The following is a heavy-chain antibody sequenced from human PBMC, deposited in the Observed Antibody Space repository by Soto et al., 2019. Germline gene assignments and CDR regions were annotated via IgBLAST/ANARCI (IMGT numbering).Heavy chain of an antibody. CDR1: GFTFSSYG. V-gene: IGHV3-30*18. Sequence: QVQLVESGGGVVQPGRSLRLSCAASGFTFSSYGMHWVRQAPGKGLEWVAVISYDGSNKYYADSVKGRFTISRDNSKNTLYLQMNSLRAEDTAVYYCAKAALWLRNFDYWGQGTLVTVSS. D-gene: IGHD5-12*01. CDR2: ISYDGSNK. CDR3: AKAALWLRNFDY. J-gene: IGHJ4*02.